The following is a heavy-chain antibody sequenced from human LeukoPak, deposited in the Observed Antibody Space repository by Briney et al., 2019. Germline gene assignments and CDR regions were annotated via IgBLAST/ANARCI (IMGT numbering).Heavy chain of an antibody. CDR1: GYTFTSYY. CDR3: ARDDGSGSYGYYYMDV. Sequence: GASVKVSCKASGYTFTSYYMHWVRQAPGQGLEWMGIINPSGGSTSYAQKFQGRVTMTRDTSTSTVYIELSSLRSEDTAVYYCARDDGSGSYGYYYMDVWGKGTTVTVSS. V-gene: IGHV1-46*01. CDR2: INPSGGST. J-gene: IGHJ6*03. D-gene: IGHD3-10*01.